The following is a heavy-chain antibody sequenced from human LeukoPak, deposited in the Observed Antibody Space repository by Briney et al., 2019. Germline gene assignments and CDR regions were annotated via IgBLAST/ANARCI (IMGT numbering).Heavy chain of an antibody. V-gene: IGHV4-59*11. J-gene: IGHJ6*02. D-gene: IGHD6-19*01. CDR3: ARVPVAGSYYYGMDV. CDR1: SGSISSHY. Sequence: SETLSLTCTVSSGSISSHYWSWIRQPPGKGLEWIGYIYYSGSTNYNPSLKSRVTISVDTSKNQFSLKLSSVTAADTAVYYCARVPVAGSYYYGMDVWGQGTTVTVSS. CDR2: IYYSGST.